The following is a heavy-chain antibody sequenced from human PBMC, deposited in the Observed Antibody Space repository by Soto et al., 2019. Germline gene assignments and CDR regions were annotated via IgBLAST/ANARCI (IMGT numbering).Heavy chain of an antibody. J-gene: IGHJ3*02. CDR1: GVSINSGGYY. Sequence: QVQLQESGPGLVKPSQTLSLTCSVSGVSINSGGYYWSWIRHHPGKGLEWIGYIYYTGHTFYNASLKSRVDMSLDTSKNQFSLKLSSVTAADTGVYYCARGSQLERDAPDIWGQGTMVTVSS. V-gene: IGHV4-31*03. CDR3: ARGSQLERDAPDI. D-gene: IGHD1-1*01. CDR2: IYYTGHT.